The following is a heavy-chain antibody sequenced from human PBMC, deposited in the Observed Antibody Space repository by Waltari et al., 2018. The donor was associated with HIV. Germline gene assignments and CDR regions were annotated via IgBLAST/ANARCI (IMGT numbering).Heavy chain of an antibody. J-gene: IGHJ4*02. CDR3: TRGTFTVTYYFDY. CDR1: GFSFGDYA. Sequence: EVQLGESGGGLVQPGRSLRLSCATSGFSFGDYAMSWFRQAPGKGVEGVGFIRSKAYGGTTQYAASVKGRFTISRDDSKSIAYLQMNSLKTEDTALYYCTRGTFTVTYYFDYWGRGTLVTVSS. V-gene: IGHV3-49*03. CDR2: IRSKAYGGTT. D-gene: IGHD4-17*01.